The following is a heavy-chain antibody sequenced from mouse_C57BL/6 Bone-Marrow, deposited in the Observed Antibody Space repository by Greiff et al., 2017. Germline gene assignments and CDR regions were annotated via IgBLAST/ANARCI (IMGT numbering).Heavy chain of an antibody. V-gene: IGHV1-39*01. Sequence: VHVKQSGPELVKPGASVKISCKASGYSFTDYNMNWVKQSNGKSLEWIGVINPNYGTTSYNQKFKGKATLTVDQSSSTAYMQLNSLTSEDSAVYYCARITTVVEGYAMDYWGQGTSVTVSS. CDR1: GYSFTDYN. J-gene: IGHJ4*01. CDR3: ARITTVVEGYAMDY. CDR2: INPNYGTT. D-gene: IGHD1-1*01.